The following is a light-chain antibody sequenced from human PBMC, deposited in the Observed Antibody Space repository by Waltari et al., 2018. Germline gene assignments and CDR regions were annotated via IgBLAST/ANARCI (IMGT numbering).Light chain of an antibody. V-gene: IGLV9-49*01. CDR1: SASSNYK. CDR3: GADHGSGSSFVYV. Sequence: QPVLTQPPSASASLGASVPLTCTLSSASSNYKVDWYQQIPGKGPRFGLRVGPGGIVGSKGDGIPDRFSVLGSGLNRYLTIKNIQEEDESDYHCGADHGSGSSFVYVFGTGTKVTVL. CDR2: VGPGGIVG. J-gene: IGLJ1*01.